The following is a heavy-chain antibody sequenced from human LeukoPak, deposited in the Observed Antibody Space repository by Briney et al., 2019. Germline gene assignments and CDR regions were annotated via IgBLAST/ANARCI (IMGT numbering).Heavy chain of an antibody. CDR3: ARGSDGTTSAAFDY. D-gene: IGHD1-1*01. CDR1: GGSISSADYF. V-gene: IGHV4-31*03. CDR2: IYYSGST. J-gene: IGHJ4*02. Sequence: PSETLSLTCTVSGGSISSADYFWSWIRQHPGKGLEWIGYIYYSGSTYYNPSLESRVTISMDTSENQFSLNLSSVTAADTAVYYCARGSDGTTSAAFDYWGQGTLVTVSS.